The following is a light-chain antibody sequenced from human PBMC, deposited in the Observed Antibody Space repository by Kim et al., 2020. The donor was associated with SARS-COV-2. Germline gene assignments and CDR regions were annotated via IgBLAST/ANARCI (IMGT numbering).Light chain of an antibody. Sequence: ASIGNRVTIACRASQDIANSLAWYQQKPGKVPQVLIYAASTLQSGVPSRFSGSGSGTEFTRTIDSLQTEDVATYYCQKYNSAPWTFGPGTKVDIK. V-gene: IGKV1-27*01. CDR2: AAS. CDR1: QDIANS. J-gene: IGKJ1*01. CDR3: QKYNSAPWT.